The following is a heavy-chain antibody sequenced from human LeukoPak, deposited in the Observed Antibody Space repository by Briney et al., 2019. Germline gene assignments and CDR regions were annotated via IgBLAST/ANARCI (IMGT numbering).Heavy chain of an antibody. CDR2: ISTYNGNT. Sequence: ASVKVSCKACVCTFTSYGISWVRQAPGKGLEWMGWISTYNGNTNYAQNLQGRVTMTPHTSTSTAYMELRSLRSDDTAVYYCARAALYYSGSGSYSGDIWGQGTMVTVSS. CDR1: VCTFTSYG. D-gene: IGHD3-10*01. CDR3: ARAALYYSGSGSYSGDI. V-gene: IGHV1-18*01. J-gene: IGHJ3*02.